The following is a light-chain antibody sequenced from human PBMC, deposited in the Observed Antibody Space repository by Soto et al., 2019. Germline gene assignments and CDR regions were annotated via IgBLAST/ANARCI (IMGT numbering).Light chain of an antibody. CDR1: QGISSY. V-gene: IGKV1-8*01. Sequence: AIRMTQSPSSFSASTGDRVTITCRASQGISSYLAWYQQKPGKAPKLLIYAASTLQSGVPSRFGGSGSGTDFTLTISCLQSEDFATYYCKQYYSYPPWTFGQGTKVEIK. J-gene: IGKJ1*01. CDR2: AAS. CDR3: KQYYSYPPWT.